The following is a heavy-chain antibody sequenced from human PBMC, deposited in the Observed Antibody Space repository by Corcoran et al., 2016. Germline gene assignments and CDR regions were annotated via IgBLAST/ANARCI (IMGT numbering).Heavy chain of an antibody. J-gene: IGHJ4*01. D-gene: IGHD3-10*01. CDR1: GGSFSGYY. CDR3: AKLMVRGVPPI. CDR2: INHSGST. V-gene: IGHV4-34*01. Sequence: QVQLQQWGAGLLKPSETLSLTCAVYGGSFSGYYCSWIRQPPGKGREWIGEINHSGSTNYNPSLKSRVTISVDTSKNQISLKLSSVTAADTAVYYCAKLMVRGVPPIWGHGPLVTVSS.